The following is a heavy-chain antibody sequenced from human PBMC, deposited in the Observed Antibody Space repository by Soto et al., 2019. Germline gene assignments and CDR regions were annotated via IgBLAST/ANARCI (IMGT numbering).Heavy chain of an antibody. V-gene: IGHV5-51*01. CDR2: IYPGDSDT. J-gene: IGHJ6*02. CDR1: GYNFTNYW. CDR3: ARHQDTAMVNYYYYGMDV. D-gene: IGHD5-18*01. Sequence: PGESLKISCKGSGYNFTNYWIGWVRQMPGKGLEWMGIIYPGDSDTRYSPSFQGQVTISADKSISTAYLQWSSLKASDTAMYYCARHQDTAMVNYYYYGMDVWGQGTTVTVSS.